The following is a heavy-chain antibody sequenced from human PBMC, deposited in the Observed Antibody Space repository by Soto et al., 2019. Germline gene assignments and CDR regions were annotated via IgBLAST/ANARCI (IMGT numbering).Heavy chain of an antibody. D-gene: IGHD3-22*01. Sequence: ASETLSLTCAVSGGSISSGGYSWSWIRQPPGKGLEWIGYIYHSESTYYNPSLKSRVTISVDRSKNQFSLKLSSVTAADTAVYYCARASNYYDSSGYQYYFDYWGQGTLVTVSS. J-gene: IGHJ4*02. V-gene: IGHV4-30-2*01. CDR2: IYHSEST. CDR3: ARASNYYDSSGYQYYFDY. CDR1: GGSISSGGYS.